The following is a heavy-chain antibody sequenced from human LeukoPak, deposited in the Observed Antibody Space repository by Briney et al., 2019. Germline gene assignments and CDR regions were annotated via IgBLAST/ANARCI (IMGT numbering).Heavy chain of an antibody. V-gene: IGHV4-34*01. Sequence: SETLSLTCGVSGVSFDDYYWSWVRQTPGKGLEWLGEINHSGYTNDSPPLKSRVTLSIDTSRKQFSLNLRSVTVADAGIYYCTRMTTGHDYWGQGTLVTVSP. CDR2: INHSGYT. D-gene: IGHD4-17*01. CDR1: GVSFDDYY. CDR3: TRMTTGHDY. J-gene: IGHJ4*02.